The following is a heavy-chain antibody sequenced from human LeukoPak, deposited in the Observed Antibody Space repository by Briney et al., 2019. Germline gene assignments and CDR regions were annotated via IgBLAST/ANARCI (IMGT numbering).Heavy chain of an antibody. D-gene: IGHD3-22*01. V-gene: IGHV1-69*05. CDR1: GGTFSSYA. CDR2: FIPIFGTA. J-gene: IGHJ4*02. Sequence: SVKVSCKASGGTFSSYAISWVRQAPGQGLEWMGRFIPIFGTANYAQKFQGRVTITTDESTSTAYMEPSSLRSEDTAVYYCATSGMIVGTKLDYWGQGTLVTVSS. CDR3: ATSGMIVGTKLDY.